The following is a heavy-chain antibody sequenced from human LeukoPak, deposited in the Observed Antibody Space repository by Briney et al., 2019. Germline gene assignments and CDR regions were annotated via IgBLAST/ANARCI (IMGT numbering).Heavy chain of an antibody. V-gene: IGHV4-30-4*01. CDR2: IYYSGST. CDR1: GGSISSGDYY. J-gene: IGHJ4*02. D-gene: IGHD3-22*01. Sequence: SETLSLTCTVSGGSISSGDYYWSWIRQPPGKGLEWIGYIYYSGSTYYNPSLKSRVTISVDTSKNQFSLKLSSVTAADTAVYYCARDQEGGYYIFDYWGQGTLVTVSS. CDR3: ARDQEGGYYIFDY.